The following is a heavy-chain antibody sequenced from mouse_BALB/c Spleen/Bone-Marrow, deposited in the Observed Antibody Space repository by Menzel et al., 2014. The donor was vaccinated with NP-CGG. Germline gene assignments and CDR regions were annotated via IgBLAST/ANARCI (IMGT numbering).Heavy chain of an antibody. CDR3: ARAPQLLYYFDY. V-gene: IGHV5-6-5*01. J-gene: IGHJ2*01. CDR1: GFTFSTYA. CDR2: ISNGGST. Sequence: VQLKQSGGGLVKPGGSLKLSCAASGFTFSTYAMSWVRQTPEKRLEWVASISNGGSTYYQDSVKGRFTISRDNARNILYLQMSGLRSEDTAMYYCARAPQLLYYFDYWGQGTTLTVSS. D-gene: IGHD4-1*02.